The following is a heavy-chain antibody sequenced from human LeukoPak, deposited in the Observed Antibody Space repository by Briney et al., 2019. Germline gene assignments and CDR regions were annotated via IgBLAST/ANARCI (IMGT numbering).Heavy chain of an antibody. CDR2: ISSSGGII. CDR3: ASVYYYGMDV. CDR1: GFTFSDYY. V-gene: IGHV3-11*01. Sequence: PGGSQRLSCAASGFTFSDYYMSWIRQAPGRGLEWVSYISSSGGIIYYADSVKGRFTISRDNAKKSLYLQMNSLRAEDTAVYYCASVYYYGMDVWGQGTTVTVSS. J-gene: IGHJ6*02.